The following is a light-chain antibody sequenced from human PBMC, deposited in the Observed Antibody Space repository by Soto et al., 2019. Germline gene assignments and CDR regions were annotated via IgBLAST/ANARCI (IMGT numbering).Light chain of an antibody. CDR2: ENK. CDR1: SSNIGNNY. J-gene: IGLJ3*02. V-gene: IGLV1-51*02. Sequence: QSVLTQPPSVSAAPGQKVTISCSGSSSNIGNNYVSWFQQLPGTAPKLLIFENKQRPSGIPDRFSGSKSGTSATLGITGLQTGDEADYYCGTWDSSLSAGVFGGGTKLTVL. CDR3: GTWDSSLSAGV.